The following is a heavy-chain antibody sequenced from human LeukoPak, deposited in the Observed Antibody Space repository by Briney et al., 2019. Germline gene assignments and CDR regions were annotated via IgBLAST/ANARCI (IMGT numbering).Heavy chain of an antibody. CDR1: GGSISSYY. CDR3: ARDNVVVTAIPFDY. J-gene: IGHJ4*02. Sequence: SETLSLTCTVSGGSISSYYWSWIRQPAGKGLDGIGRIYTSGSTNYNPSLKSRVTMSVDTSKNQFSLKLSSVTAADTAVYYCARDNVVVTAIPFDYWGQGTLVTVSS. D-gene: IGHD2-21*02. CDR2: IYTSGST. V-gene: IGHV4-4*07.